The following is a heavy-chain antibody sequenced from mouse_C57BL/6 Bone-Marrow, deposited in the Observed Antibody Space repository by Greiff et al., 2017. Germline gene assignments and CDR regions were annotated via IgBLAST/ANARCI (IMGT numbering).Heavy chain of an antibody. CDR1: GFTFTDYY. Sequence: EVKLMESGGGLVQPGGSLSLSCAASGFTFTDYYMSWVRQPPGKALEWLGFIRNKANGDTTEYSASGKGRFTISRDNSQNIIYLQMNALRADDSATYYCARDWCDYDGYYAMDYGGQGTSVTVSS. V-gene: IGHV7-3*01. CDR2: IRNKANGDTT. J-gene: IGHJ4*01. D-gene: IGHD2-4*01. CDR3: ARDWCDYDGYYAMDY.